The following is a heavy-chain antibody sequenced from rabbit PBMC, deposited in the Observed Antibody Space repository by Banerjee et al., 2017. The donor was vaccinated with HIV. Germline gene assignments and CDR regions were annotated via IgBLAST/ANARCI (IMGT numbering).Heavy chain of an antibody. V-gene: IGHV1S45*01. CDR3: TREGGL. J-gene: IGHJ4*01. CDR1: GFSFSSSYY. CDR2: IYTVSGST. Sequence: QEQLEESGGDLVKPEGSLTLTCTASGFSFSSSYYMYWVRQAPGKGLELIACIYTVSGSTYYASWAKGRFTISKTSSTTVTLQMTSLTAADTATYFCTREGGLWGPGTLVTVS.